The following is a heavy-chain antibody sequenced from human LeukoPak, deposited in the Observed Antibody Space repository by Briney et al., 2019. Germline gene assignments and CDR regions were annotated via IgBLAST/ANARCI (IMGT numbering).Heavy chain of an antibody. V-gene: IGHV3-21*01. CDR3: KRCSGRRCYDSDAY. J-gene: IGHJ4*02. CDR1: GFPFRTYS. D-gene: IGHD2-15*01. Sequence: GGSLRLSSAASGFPFRTYSINWLRQAPGKGLEWVSSISSGSRYIYYADSVKGRFTISRDNAKNSLYLQMNSLRAEDTAVYYCKRCSGRRCYDSDAYWGRGTLVTVSS. CDR2: ISSGSRYI.